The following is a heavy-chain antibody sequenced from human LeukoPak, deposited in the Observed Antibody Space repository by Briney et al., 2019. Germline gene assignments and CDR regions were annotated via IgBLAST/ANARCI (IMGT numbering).Heavy chain of an antibody. Sequence: GGSLRLSCATSGFIFDDYAMHWVRQAPGKGLEWVSGISWNGHNIKYADSVKGRFTISRDNAKNSLYLQMNSLRAEDTAVYYCAELGITMIGGVWGKGTTVTISS. J-gene: IGHJ6*04. CDR1: GFIFDDYA. CDR3: AELGITMIGGV. CDR2: ISWNGHNI. V-gene: IGHV3-9*01. D-gene: IGHD3-10*02.